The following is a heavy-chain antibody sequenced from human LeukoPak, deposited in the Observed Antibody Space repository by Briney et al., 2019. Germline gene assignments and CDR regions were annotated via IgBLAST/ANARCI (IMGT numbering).Heavy chain of an antibody. J-gene: IGHJ4*02. CDR3: ARDPDDYSNYDWSDY. Sequence: GASVKVSCKASGGTFSSYAISWVRQAPGQGLEWMGGIIPIFGTANYAQKFQGRVTITADESTSTAYMELSSLRSEDTAVYYCARDPDDYSNYDWSDYWGQGTLVTVSS. CDR2: IIPIFGTA. V-gene: IGHV1-69*13. CDR1: GGTFSSYA. D-gene: IGHD4-11*01.